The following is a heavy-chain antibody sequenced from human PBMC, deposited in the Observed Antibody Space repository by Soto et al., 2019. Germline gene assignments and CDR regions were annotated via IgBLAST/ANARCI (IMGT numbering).Heavy chain of an antibody. J-gene: IGHJ4*02. D-gene: IGHD6-13*01. CDR2: ISGSGGST. CDR1: GFTLRSYA. V-gene: IGHV3-23*01. Sequence: GGSLRLSCAASGFTLRSYAMSWVRQAPGKGLEWVSAISGSGGSTYYADSVKGRFTISRDNSKNTLYLQMNSLRAEDTAVYYCAKGPGIAAAGRHFDYWGQGTLVTVSS. CDR3: AKGPGIAAAGRHFDY.